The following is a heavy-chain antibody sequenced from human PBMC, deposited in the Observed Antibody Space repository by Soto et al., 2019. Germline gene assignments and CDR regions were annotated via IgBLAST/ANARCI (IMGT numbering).Heavy chain of an antibody. CDR1: GFTFSSDA. CDR3: SKALSLWAFFDY. J-gene: IGHJ4*02. CDR2: ISGSGGST. V-gene: IGHV3-23*01. D-gene: IGHD2-21*01. Sequence: EVQLLESGGGLVQPGGSLRLSCAASGFTFSSDAMSWVRQAPGKGLEWVSAISGSGGSTYYADSVKGRFTISRDNSKNTLYLQMNSLRAEDTAVYYCSKALSLWAFFDYWGQGTLVTVSS.